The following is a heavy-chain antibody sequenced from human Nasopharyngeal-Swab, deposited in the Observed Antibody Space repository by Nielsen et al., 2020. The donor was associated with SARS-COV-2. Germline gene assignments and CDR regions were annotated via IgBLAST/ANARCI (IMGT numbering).Heavy chain of an antibody. CDR3: ARRHDRRGGLSS. CDR1: GDSIAYNTFY. J-gene: IGHJ4*02. V-gene: IGHV4-39*01. Sequence: SETLSLTCTVSGDSIAYNTFYWGWHRPPPGKGLEWIGEISQVGNAAYNASLRSRVTISADPSQSQFSLRLRSVTAADTAVYYCARRHDRRGGLSSWGQGTPVTVSS. CDR2: ISQVGNA. D-gene: IGHD5/OR15-5a*01.